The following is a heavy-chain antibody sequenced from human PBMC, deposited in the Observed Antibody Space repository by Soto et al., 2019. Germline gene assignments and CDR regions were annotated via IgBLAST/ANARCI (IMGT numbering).Heavy chain of an antibody. V-gene: IGHV1-69*13. Sequence: VASVKVSCKASGGTFSSYAISWVRQAPGQGLEWMGGIIPIFGTANYAQKFQGRVTITADESTSTAYMELSSLRSEDTAVYYCARKTKVDYYDSSGYRAPHYYYGMDVWGQGTTVTAP. CDR2: IIPIFGTA. CDR3: ARKTKVDYYDSSGYRAPHYYYGMDV. J-gene: IGHJ6*02. D-gene: IGHD3-22*01. CDR1: GGTFSSYA.